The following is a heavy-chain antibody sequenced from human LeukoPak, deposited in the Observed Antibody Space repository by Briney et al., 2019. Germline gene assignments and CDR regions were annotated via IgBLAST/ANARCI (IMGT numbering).Heavy chain of an antibody. CDR2: ISSSSSYI. V-gene: IGHV3-21*01. J-gene: IGHJ4*02. CDR1: GFTFSSYS. Sequence: GGSLRLSCAASGFTFSSYSMTWVRQAPGKGLEWVSSISSSSSYIYYADSVKGRFTISRDNAKNSLYLQMNSLRAEDTAVYYCARGGEGPYSSSVVGHFDYWGQGTLVTVSS. D-gene: IGHD6-6*01. CDR3: ARGGEGPYSSSVVGHFDY.